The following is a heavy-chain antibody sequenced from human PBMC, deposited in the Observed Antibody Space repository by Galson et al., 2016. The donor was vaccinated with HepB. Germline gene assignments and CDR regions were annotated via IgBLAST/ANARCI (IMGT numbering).Heavy chain of an antibody. J-gene: IGHJ1*01. CDR3: ATEGLIGGTYSYFQH. V-gene: IGHV3-33*01. CDR2: IWSDENNR. CDR1: GFNFPTSG. Sequence: SLRLSCAASGFNFPTSGMHWVRQAPGKGLEWVAIIWSDENNRYYADSVKGRFTISRGNSKNTVFLEMNSLRAEDTAVYFCATEGLIGGTYSYFQHWGPGTLVTVSP. D-gene: IGHD1-26*01.